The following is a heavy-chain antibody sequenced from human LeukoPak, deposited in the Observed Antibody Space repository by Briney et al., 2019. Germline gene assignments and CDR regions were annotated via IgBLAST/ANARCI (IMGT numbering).Heavy chain of an antibody. CDR3: ARVVGIAVAAYFDY. J-gene: IGHJ4*02. V-gene: IGHV4-59*01. D-gene: IGHD6-19*01. CDR2: IYYSGTT. Sequence: PSETLSLTCTVSGGSISSYYWSWIRQPPGKGLEWIGYIYYSGTTNYNPSLRSRVTISVDTSKNQFSLKLSSVTPADTAVYYCARVVGIAVAAYFDYWGQGTLVTVSS. CDR1: GGSISSYY.